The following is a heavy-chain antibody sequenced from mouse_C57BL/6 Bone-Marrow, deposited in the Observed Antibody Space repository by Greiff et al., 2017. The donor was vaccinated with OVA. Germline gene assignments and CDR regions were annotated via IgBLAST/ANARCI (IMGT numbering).Heavy chain of an antibody. CDR1: GYTFTSYW. Sequence: VQLQQPGAELVRPGSSVKLSCKASGYTFTSYWMDWVKQRPGQGLEWIGNIYPSDSETHYNQKFKDKATFTVDKSSCAAYMPLRSLTSEDSAVDYLARRRAYYSNWYFDVWGTGTTVTVSS. CDR3: ARRRAYYSNWYFDV. D-gene: IGHD2-5*01. V-gene: IGHV1-61*01. CDR2: IYPSDSET. J-gene: IGHJ1*03.